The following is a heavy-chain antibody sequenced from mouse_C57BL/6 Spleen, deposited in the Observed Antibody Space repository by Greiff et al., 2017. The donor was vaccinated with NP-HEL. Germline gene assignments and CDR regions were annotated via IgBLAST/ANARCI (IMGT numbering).Heavy chain of an antibody. CDR2: IDPSDSYT. Sequence: VQLQQPGAELVMPGASVKLSCKASGYTFTSYWMHWVKQRPGQGLEWIGEIDPSDSYTNYNQKFQGKSTLTVAKSSSTAYMQLSSLTTEDSAVYYCASLYYSKDYYAMDYWGQGTSVTVSS. D-gene: IGHD2-5*01. CDR3: ASLYYSKDYYAMDY. V-gene: IGHV1-69*01. CDR1: GYTFTSYW. J-gene: IGHJ4*01.